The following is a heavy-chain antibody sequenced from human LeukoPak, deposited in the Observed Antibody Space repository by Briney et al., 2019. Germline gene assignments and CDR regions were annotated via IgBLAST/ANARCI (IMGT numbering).Heavy chain of an antibody. D-gene: IGHD6-13*01. CDR1: SGSISSGSYY. J-gene: IGHJ3*02. V-gene: IGHV4-61*02. CDR3: ARLGYSSSWYSAFDI. Sequence: SETLSLTCTVSSGSISSGSYYWSWIRQPAGKGLEWIGRIYTSGSTNYNPSLKSRVTISVDTSKNQFSLKLSSVTDADTAVYYCARLGYSSSWYSAFDIWGQGTMVTVSS. CDR2: IYTSGST.